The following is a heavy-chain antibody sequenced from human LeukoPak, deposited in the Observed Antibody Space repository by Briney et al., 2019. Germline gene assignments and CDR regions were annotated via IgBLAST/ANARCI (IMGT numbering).Heavy chain of an antibody. CDR2: INHSGST. CDR3: ARGLMITFGGVTQPVDY. CDR1: GGSISSGDYY. Sequence: SQTLSLTCTVSGGSISSGDYYWSWIRQPPGKGLEWIGEINHSGSTNYNPSLKSRVTISVDTSKNQFSLKLSSVTAADTAVYYCARGLMITFGGVTQPVDYWGQGTLVTVSS. D-gene: IGHD3-16*01. J-gene: IGHJ4*02. V-gene: IGHV4-30-4*08.